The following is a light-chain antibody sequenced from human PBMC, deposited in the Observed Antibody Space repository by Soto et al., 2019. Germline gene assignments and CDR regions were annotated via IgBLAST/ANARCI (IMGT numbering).Light chain of an antibody. CDR2: AAS. J-gene: IGKJ1*01. CDR3: QQYYSYPRT. CDR1: QGISSY. Sequence: AIRMTQSQSSFSASTGDRVTITCRASQGISSYLAWYQQKPGKAPKLLISAASPWQSGDPSRFSGSGSGTDFTLTTSCLQSEDFATYYCQQYYSYPRTFGQGTKVEIK. V-gene: IGKV1-8*01.